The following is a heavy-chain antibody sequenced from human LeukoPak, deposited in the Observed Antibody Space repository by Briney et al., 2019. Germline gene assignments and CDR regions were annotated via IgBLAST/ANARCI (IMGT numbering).Heavy chain of an antibody. CDR1: GFTFSSYS. CDR2: ISSSSSTI. J-gene: IGHJ4*02. D-gene: IGHD5-18*01. V-gene: IGHV3-48*01. CDR3: ARGGTAMALDN. Sequence: GGSLRLSCAASGFTFSSYSMNWVRQAPGKGLEWVSYISSSSSTIYYADSVKGRFTISRDNAKNSLYLQMNSLRAEDTAVYYCARGGTAMALDNWGQGTLVTVSS.